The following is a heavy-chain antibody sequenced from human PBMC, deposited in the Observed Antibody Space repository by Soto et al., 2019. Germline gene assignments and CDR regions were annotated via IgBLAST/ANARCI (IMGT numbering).Heavy chain of an antibody. CDR1: GGSVSSGSYY. J-gene: IGHJ4*02. CDR3: ARGGWLQFFDY. D-gene: IGHD5-12*01. Sequence: SSETLSLTCTVSGGSVSSGSYYWSWIRQPPGKGLEWIGYIYYSGSTNYNPSLKSRVTISVDTSKNQFSLKLSSVTAADTAVYYCARGGWLQFFDYWGQGTLVTVSS. V-gene: IGHV4-61*01. CDR2: IYYSGST.